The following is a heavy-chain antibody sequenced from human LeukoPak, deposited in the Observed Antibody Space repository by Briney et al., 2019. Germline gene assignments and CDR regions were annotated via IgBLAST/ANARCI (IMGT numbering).Heavy chain of an antibody. D-gene: IGHD3-10*01. CDR1: GFTFSSYG. J-gene: IGHJ4*02. CDR3: AKRTDGSGSRGGVLDY. Sequence: GRSLRLSCAASGFTFSSYGMHWVRQTPGKGLEWVALISFDGSIEYYVDSVKGRFTISRDNSKNTLYLQMNSLRADDTAVYYCAKRTDGSGSRGGVLDYWGQGTLVTVSS. CDR2: ISFDGSIE. V-gene: IGHV3-30*18.